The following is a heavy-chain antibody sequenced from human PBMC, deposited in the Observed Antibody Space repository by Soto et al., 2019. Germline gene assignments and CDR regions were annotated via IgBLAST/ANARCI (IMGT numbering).Heavy chain of an antibody. J-gene: IGHJ4*02. CDR3: AGTRQRRPVFYVDS. D-gene: IGHD2-2*01. Sequence: QVQLMQSGAEVTKPGSSVKVSCKASGGPFNTFGRSWVRQAPGQGLEWMAGIIPKYGTTNYARRFQGRVTISADESTTTAYMQLRTLGHDDTAIYYSAGTRQRRPVFYVDSWGQGTPISFTS. CDR2: IIPKYGTT. CDR1: GGPFNTFG. V-gene: IGHV1-69*01.